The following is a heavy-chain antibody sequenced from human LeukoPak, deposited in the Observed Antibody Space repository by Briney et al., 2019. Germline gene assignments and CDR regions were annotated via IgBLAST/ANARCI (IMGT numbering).Heavy chain of an antibody. J-gene: IGHJ4*02. V-gene: IGHV3-21*01. CDR1: GFTFSSYS. D-gene: IGHD3-22*01. CDR2: ISSSSSYI. CDR3: ARKTDSSGSGDY. Sequence: GRSLRLSCAASGFTFSSYSMNWVRQAPGKGLEWVSSISSSSSYIYYADSVKGRFTISRDNAKNSLYLQMNSLRAEDTAVYYCARKTDSSGSGDYWGQGTLVTVSS.